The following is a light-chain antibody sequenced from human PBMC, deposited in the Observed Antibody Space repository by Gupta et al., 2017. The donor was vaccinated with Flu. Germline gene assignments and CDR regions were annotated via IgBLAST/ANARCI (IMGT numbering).Light chain of an antibody. V-gene: IGKV1-39*01. CDR1: QSISSY. CDR2: AAS. J-gene: IGKJ1*01. Sequence: DIHMIQSPSALSASVGDRVTITCRASQSISSYLNWYQQKPGKAPKLLIYAASSLQSGVPSRFSGSGSGTDFTLTISSLQPEDFATYYCQQDYSTPTFGQGTKVEIK. CDR3: QQDYSTPT.